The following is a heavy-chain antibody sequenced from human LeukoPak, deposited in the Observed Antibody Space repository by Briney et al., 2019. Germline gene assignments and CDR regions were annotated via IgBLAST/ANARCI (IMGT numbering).Heavy chain of an antibody. V-gene: IGHV3-30*18. CDR1: GFTFSSYG. CDR3: ANGSSSGWYR. Sequence: PGRSLRLSCAASGFTFSSYGMHWVRQAPGKGLEWVAVISYDGSNKYYADAVKGRFTISRDNSKNTLYLQMNSLRAEDTAVYYCANGSSSGWYRWGQGTLVTVSS. D-gene: IGHD6-19*01. CDR2: ISYDGSNK. J-gene: IGHJ4*02.